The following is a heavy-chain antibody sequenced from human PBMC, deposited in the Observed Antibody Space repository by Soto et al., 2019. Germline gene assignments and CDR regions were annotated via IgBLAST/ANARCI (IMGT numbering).Heavy chain of an antibody. CDR1: GFAFNKFC. J-gene: IGHJ4*02. V-gene: IGHV3-30*18. CDR3: AKGGEVGGVLGDH. CDR2: ISYDGSYQ. D-gene: IGHD1-26*01. Sequence: PGGSLRLSCEASGFAFNKFCLHWVRQAPGKGLEWVAFISYDGSYQYYADSVQGRLTITRDNSMNTLNMQLNSLRREDTAVYYCAKGGEVGGVLGDHWGQGT.